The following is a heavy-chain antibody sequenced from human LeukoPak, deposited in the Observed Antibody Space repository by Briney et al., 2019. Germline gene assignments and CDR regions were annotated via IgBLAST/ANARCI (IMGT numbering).Heavy chain of an antibody. CDR2: ISGSGGST. J-gene: IGHJ6*02. CDR1: GFTFSSYA. V-gene: IGHV3-23*01. Sequence: PGGSLRLSCAASGFTFSSYAMSWVRQAPGKGLEWVSAISGSGGSTYYADSVKGRFTISRDNSKNTLCLQMNSLRAEDTAVYYCAKDPLQHFYGMDVWGQGTTVTVSS. D-gene: IGHD3-3*02. CDR3: AKDPLQHFYGMDV.